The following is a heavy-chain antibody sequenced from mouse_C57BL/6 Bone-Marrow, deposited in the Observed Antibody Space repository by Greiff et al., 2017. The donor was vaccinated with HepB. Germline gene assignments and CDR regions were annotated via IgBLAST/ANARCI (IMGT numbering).Heavy chain of an antibody. D-gene: IGHD3-3*01. CDR3: ARSCWYFDV. J-gene: IGHJ1*03. CDR1: GYSITSGYY. Sequence: EVKLQESGPGLVKPSQSLSLTCSVTGYSITSGYYWNWIRQFPGNKLEWMGYISYDGSNNYNPSLKNRISITRDTSKNQFFLKLNSVTTEDTATYYCARSCWYFDVWGTGTKVTVSS. V-gene: IGHV3-6*01. CDR2: ISYDGSN.